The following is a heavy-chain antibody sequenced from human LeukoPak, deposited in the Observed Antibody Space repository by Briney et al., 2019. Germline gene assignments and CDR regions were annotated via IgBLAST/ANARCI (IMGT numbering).Heavy chain of an antibody. J-gene: IGHJ4*02. Sequence: GGSLRLSCAASGFTFSSYAMSWVRQAPGKGLEWVSAISGSGGSTYYADSVKGRFTISRDNSKNTLYLQMNSLRAEDTAVYYCAKAVFPGGATSRGIDYWGQGTLVTVSS. V-gene: IGHV3-23*01. D-gene: IGHD1-26*01. CDR3: AKAVFPGGATSRGIDY. CDR1: GFTFSSYA. CDR2: ISGSGGST.